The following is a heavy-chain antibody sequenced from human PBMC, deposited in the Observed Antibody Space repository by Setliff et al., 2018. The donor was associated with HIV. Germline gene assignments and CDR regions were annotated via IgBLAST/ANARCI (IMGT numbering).Heavy chain of an antibody. CDR1: GYTLTELS. V-gene: IGHV1-24*01. J-gene: IGHJ6*02. Sequence: ASVKVSCKVSGYTLTELSRHRVRQAPGKGLEWMGGFDPEDGNTIYAQKFQGRVTMTTDTSTTTAFMELRSLKADDTGIYYCSRSGVPPYYYYGMDVWGQGTTVTVSS. CDR3: SRSGVPPYYYYGMDV. D-gene: IGHD3-10*01. CDR2: FDPEDGNT.